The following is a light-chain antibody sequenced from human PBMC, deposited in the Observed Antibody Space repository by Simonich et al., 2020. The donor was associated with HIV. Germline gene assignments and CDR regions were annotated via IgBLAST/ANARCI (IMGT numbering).Light chain of an antibody. CDR1: QSVLYNSNNKNY. V-gene: IGKV4-1*01. Sequence: DIVMTQSPDSLAVSLGERATINCKSSQSVLYNSNNKNYLAWYQQNQGQPPKLLIYWASTRESGVPDRFSGSGSGTDFTLTISSLQAEDVAVYYCQQYYSSPFTFGPGTKVDIK. J-gene: IGKJ3*01. CDR2: WAS. CDR3: QQYYSSPFT.